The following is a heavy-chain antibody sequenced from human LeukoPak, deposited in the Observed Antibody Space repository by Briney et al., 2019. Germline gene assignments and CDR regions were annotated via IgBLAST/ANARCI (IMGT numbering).Heavy chain of an antibody. J-gene: IGHJ4*02. CDR3: AKGSIDYGDYLDY. D-gene: IGHD4-17*01. V-gene: IGHV3-30-3*01. Sequence: GGSLRLSCAASGFTFSSYAMHWVRQAPGKGLEWVAVISYDGSNKYYADSVKGRFTISRDNSENTLYLQMNSLRAEDTAVYYCAKGSIDYGDYLDYWGQGTLVTVSS. CDR1: GFTFSSYA. CDR2: ISYDGSNK.